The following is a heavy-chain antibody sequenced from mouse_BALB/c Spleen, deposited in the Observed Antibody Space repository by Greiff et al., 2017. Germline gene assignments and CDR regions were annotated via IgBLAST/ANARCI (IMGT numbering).Heavy chain of an antibody. V-gene: IGHV1-7*01. D-gene: IGHD1-1*01. CDR2: INPSTGYT. Sequence: QVHVKQSGAELAKPGASVKMSCKASGYTFTSYWMHWVKQRPGQGLEWIGYINPSTGYTEYNQKFKDKATLTADKSSSTAYMQLSSLTSEDSAVYYCARGGFITTVVAKDYWGQGTTLTVSS. CDR3: ARGGFITTVVAKDY. J-gene: IGHJ2*01. CDR1: GYTFTSYW.